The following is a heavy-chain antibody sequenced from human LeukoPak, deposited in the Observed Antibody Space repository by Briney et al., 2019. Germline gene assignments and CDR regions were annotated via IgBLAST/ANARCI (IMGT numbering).Heavy chain of an antibody. Sequence: SETLSLTCTVSGSSISSYYWSWIRQPPGKGLEWIADIYYSGSTNYNPSLESRVTMSVDTSKNQFSLNLTSVTAADTAVYYCARVNGVHWFDPWGQGTLVTVSS. CDR3: ARVNGVHWFDP. V-gene: IGHV4-59*01. J-gene: IGHJ5*02. D-gene: IGHD2-8*01. CDR1: GSSISSYY. CDR2: IYYSGST.